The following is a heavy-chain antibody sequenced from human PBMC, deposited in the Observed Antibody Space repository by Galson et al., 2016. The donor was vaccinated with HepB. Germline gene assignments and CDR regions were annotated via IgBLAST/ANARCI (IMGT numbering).Heavy chain of an antibody. Sequence: PALVKPPQTLTLTCTFSGFSLSTSGVGVGWIRQPPGQGLEWLGIIYWDDDSRYSSSLKSRLTITKDTSKNQVVLTMTNVGPVDTATYYCAHSRYYVSGSLDYWGQGTLVTVSS. CDR2: IYWDDDS. CDR3: AHSRYYVSGSLDY. J-gene: IGHJ4*02. V-gene: IGHV2-5*02. D-gene: IGHD3-10*01. CDR1: GFSLSTSGVG.